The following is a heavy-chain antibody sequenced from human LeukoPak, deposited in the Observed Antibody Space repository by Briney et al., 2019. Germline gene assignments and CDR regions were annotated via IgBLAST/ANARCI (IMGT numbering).Heavy chain of an antibody. J-gene: IGHJ4*02. V-gene: IGHV4-59*08. CDR1: GGSISSYS. CDR3: ARWDDSAWGFGN. Sequence: SATLSLTCIVSGGSISSYSWNWIRQSPGKGLEWVGYISHSGTTSYNSSLKSRVTISVDTSKNQLSLKLTSVTAADTAVYYCARWDDSAWGFGNWGPGTLVTVSS. D-gene: IGHD6-19*01. CDR2: ISHSGTT.